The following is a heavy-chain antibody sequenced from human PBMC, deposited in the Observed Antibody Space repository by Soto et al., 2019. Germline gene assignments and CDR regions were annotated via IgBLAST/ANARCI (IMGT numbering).Heavy chain of an antibody. CDR1: GYTFTSYA. CDR2: INAGNGNT. J-gene: IGHJ4*02. CDR3: ARGLNVYYFDC. D-gene: IGHD3-16*01. Sequence: ASVKVSCKASGYTFTSYAMHWVRQAPGQRLEWMGWINAGNGNTKYSQKFQGRVTVTRDTSASTAYMELSSLRSEDTAVYYCARGLNVYYFDCWGQGTLVTVXS. V-gene: IGHV1-3*01.